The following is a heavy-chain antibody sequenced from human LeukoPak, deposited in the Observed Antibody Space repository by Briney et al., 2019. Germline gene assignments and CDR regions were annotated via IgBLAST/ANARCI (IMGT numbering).Heavy chain of an antibody. V-gene: IGHV3-23*01. CDR3: SNSHIRDR. CDR2: ISENGGKT. J-gene: IGHJ4*02. CDR1: GLSFSGSA. D-gene: IGHD2-21*01. Sequence: PGGSLRLSCAASGLSFSGSAMHWVRQAPGKGLEWVSSISENGGKTYYADSVKGRFTISRDSSKNTLYLQMNGLRAEDTAVYYCSNSHIRDRWGQGTLVTVSS.